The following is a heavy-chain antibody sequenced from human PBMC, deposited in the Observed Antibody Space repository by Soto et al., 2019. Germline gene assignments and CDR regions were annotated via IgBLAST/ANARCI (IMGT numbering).Heavy chain of an antibody. Sequence: EVQLLESGGGLVQPGGSLRLSCAASGFSFSSYAMSWVRQAPGKGLEWVSAISGSGGSTYYEDFVKGRFPISRDNSKNTLFLQMNSLKAEETAVYYCAKWEGAYRFDYWGQGTLVTVSS. V-gene: IGHV3-23*01. J-gene: IGHJ4*02. CDR3: AKWEGAYRFDY. CDR2: ISGSGGST. CDR1: GFSFSSYA. D-gene: IGHD1-26*01.